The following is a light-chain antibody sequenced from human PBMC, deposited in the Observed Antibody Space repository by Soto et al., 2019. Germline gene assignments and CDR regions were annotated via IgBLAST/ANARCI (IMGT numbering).Light chain of an antibody. V-gene: IGLV1-44*01. Sequence: QSVLTQPPSASGTPGQRLTISCSGSHSNIGSKNVNWYQHLPGTAPKHLIFNNDQRPSGVPDRFSGSKSGTSASLAISGLQSEDEAEYYCCSYAGSYTYVFGTGTKLTVL. CDR1: HSNIGSKN. CDR3: CSYAGSYTYV. CDR2: NND. J-gene: IGLJ1*01.